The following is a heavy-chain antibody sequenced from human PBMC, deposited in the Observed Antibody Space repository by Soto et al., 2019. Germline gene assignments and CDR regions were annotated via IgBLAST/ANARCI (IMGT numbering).Heavy chain of an antibody. CDR1: GFTFSSYA. J-gene: IGHJ3*02. D-gene: IGHD2-15*01. CDR3: AKPDLYCSGGSCYSSQMSAFDI. Sequence: GGSLRLSCAASGFTFSSYAMSWVRQAPGKGLEWVSAISGSGGSTYYADSVKGRFTISRDNSKNTLYLQMNSLRAEDTAVYYCAKPDLYCSGGSCYSSQMSAFDIWGQGTMVTVSS. V-gene: IGHV3-23*01. CDR2: ISGSGGST.